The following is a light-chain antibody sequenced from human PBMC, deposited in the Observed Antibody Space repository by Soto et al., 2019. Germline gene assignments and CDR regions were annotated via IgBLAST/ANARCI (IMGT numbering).Light chain of an antibody. CDR2: DVN. J-gene: IGLJ1*01. CDR3: CSYAGTFTWV. V-gene: IGLV2-11*01. Sequence: QSVLTQPRSVSGSPAQSVTISCTGTSSDVGGYDFVSWYQQHPGKPPKLIISDVNKRPSGVPDRFSGSKTGNTASLTISGLQAEDEADYYCCSYAGTFTWVFGTGTKVTVL. CDR1: SSDVGGYDF.